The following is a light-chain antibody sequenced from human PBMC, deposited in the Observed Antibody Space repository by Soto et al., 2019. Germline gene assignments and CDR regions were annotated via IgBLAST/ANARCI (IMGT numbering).Light chain of an antibody. CDR1: QDVSSK. CDR3: QQYIRWPLT. V-gene: IGKV3D-15*01. Sequence: EMLVTQSPATLSGSPGERVTLSCRTSQDVSSKLAWYQQKPGQPPSILTYDASTRATGTPARFSGSGSGTEFTLAVSSLQSEDYALYFCQQYIRWPLTFGGGTKVDI. J-gene: IGKJ4*01. CDR2: DAS.